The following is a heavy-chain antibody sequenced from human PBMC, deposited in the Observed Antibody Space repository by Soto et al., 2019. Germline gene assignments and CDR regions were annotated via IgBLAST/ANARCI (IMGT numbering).Heavy chain of an antibody. Sequence: SETLSLTCTVSGGSISSGGYYWSWIRQHPGKGLEWIGYIYYSGSTYYNPSLKSRVTISVDTFKNQFSLKLSSVTAADTAVYYCARDTTPLRYSGYDGLSNWFDPWGQGTLVTVSS. CDR3: ARDTTPLRYSGYDGLSNWFDP. D-gene: IGHD5-12*01. CDR1: GGSISSGGYY. V-gene: IGHV4-31*03. CDR2: IYYSGST. J-gene: IGHJ5*02.